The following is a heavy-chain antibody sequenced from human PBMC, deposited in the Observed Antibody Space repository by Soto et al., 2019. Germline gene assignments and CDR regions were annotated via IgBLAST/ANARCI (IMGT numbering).Heavy chain of an antibody. CDR2: ISGSGGST. CDR3: AKISGGDRFFDY. CDR1: GFTFSSYA. D-gene: IGHD2-21*02. Sequence: EVQLLESGGGLVQPGGSLRLSCAASGFTFSSYAMSWVRQAPGKGLEWVSAISGSGGSTYYADSVKGRFTISRDNSKNTLYLQMNSLRPEDTAVYYCAKISGGDRFFDYWGQGTLVTVSS. J-gene: IGHJ4*02. V-gene: IGHV3-23*01.